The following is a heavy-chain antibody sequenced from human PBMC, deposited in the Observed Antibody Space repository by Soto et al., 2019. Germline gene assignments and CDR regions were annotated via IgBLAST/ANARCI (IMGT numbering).Heavy chain of an antibody. CDR2: ITGTGTHI. Sequence: GGSLRLSCAASGFSFSIYTMNWVRQAPGKGLEWVSSITGTGTHIYHADSLKGRFTISRDNAKNSLYLQMNSLRAEDTAVYYCARDRGGSYSDYWGQGTLVTVSS. J-gene: IGHJ4*02. CDR1: GFSFSIYT. V-gene: IGHV3-21*01. CDR3: ARDRGGSYSDY. D-gene: IGHD1-26*01.